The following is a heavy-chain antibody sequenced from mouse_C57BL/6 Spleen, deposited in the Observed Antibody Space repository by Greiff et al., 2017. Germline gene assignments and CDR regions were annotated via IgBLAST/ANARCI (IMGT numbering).Heavy chain of an antibody. CDR2: INPYNGDT. CDR1: GYSFTGYF. V-gene: IGHV1-20*01. CDR3: ARRGYYYGSSSYAMDY. J-gene: IGHJ4*01. Sequence: VQLKESGPELVKPGDSVKISCKASGYSFTGYFMNWVMQSHGKSLEWIGRINPYNGDTFYNQKFKGKATLTVDKSSSTAHMELRSLTSEDSAVYYCARRGYYYGSSSYAMDYWGQGTSVTVSS. D-gene: IGHD1-1*01.